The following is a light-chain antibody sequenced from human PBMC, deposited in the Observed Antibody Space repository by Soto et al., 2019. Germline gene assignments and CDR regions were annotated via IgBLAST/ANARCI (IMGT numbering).Light chain of an antibody. V-gene: IGLV2-23*01. J-gene: IGLJ2*01. CDR1: SGDVGGYNL. Sequence: QSVLTQPASVSGSPGQSITISCTGTSGDVGGYNLVSWYRQHPGKAPKVMIYEDTKRPSGVSNRFSGSKFGNTASLTISGLQADDEADYSCCSYAGSSVIFGGGTKLTVL. CDR2: EDT. CDR3: CSYAGSSVI.